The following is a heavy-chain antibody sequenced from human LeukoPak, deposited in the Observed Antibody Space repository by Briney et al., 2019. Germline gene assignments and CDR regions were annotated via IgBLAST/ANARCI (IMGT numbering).Heavy chain of an antibody. V-gene: IGHV3-30*02. Sequence: GGSLRLSCAASGFTFSSYGMHWVRQAPGKGLEWVAFIRYDGSNKYYADSVKGRFTISRDNAKNSLYLQMNSLRPEDTAVYYCARLQWFGAHNWFDPWGQGTLVTVSS. CDR1: GFTFSSYG. J-gene: IGHJ5*02. D-gene: IGHD3-10*01. CDR2: IRYDGSNK. CDR3: ARLQWFGAHNWFDP.